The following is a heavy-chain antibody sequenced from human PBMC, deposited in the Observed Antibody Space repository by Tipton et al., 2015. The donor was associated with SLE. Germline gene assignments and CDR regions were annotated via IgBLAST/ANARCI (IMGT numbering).Heavy chain of an antibody. CDR1: GFTFSNYA. D-gene: IGHD3-9*01. CDR2: ITGSGFST. J-gene: IGHJ5*02. Sequence: GSLRLSCGASGFTFSNYAMGWVRQAPGKGLEWVSTITGSGFSTFYTDSVKGRFIISRDNSNNAVFLQMNSLRDEDTAVYSCARDYTGYATRGWFDPWGQGTLVTVSS. V-gene: IGHV3-23*01. CDR3: ARDYTGYATRGWFDP.